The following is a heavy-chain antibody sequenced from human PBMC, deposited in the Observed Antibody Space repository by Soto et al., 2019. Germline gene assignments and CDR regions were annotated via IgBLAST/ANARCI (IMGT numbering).Heavy chain of an antibody. CDR2: IYYSGST. Sequence: SETLSLTCTVSGGSISSYYWSWIRQPPGKGLEWIGYIYYSGSTNYNPSLKSRVTISVDTSKNQFSLKLSSVTAADTAVYYCARSLGYCSGGSCLDFIYYMDVWGKGTTVTVSS. D-gene: IGHD2-15*01. J-gene: IGHJ6*03. V-gene: IGHV4-59*01. CDR3: ARSLGYCSGGSCLDFIYYMDV. CDR1: GGSISSYY.